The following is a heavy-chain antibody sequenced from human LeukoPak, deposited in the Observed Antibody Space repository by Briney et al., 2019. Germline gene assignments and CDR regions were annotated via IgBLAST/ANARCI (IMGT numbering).Heavy chain of an antibody. V-gene: IGHV3-30*02. CDR3: AKDLEMATVGASDAFDI. D-gene: IGHD5-24*01. CDR1: GFTFSSYG. CDR2: IRYDGSNK. J-gene: IGHJ3*02. Sequence: PGGSLRLSCAASGFTFSSYGMHWVRQAPGKGLEWVAFIRYDGSNKYYADSVKGRFTISRDNSKNTLYLQMNSLRAEDTAVYYCAKDLEMATVGASDAFDIWGQGTMVTVSS.